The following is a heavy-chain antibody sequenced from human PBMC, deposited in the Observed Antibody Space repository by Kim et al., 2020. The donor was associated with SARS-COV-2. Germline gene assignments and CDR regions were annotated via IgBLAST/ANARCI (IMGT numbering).Heavy chain of an antibody. Sequence: GESLKISCKGSGFDFNTNWIAWVRQKPGRGLEWMGIIWPSDSDTIYSPSFQGQVTISADKSINTAYVEWSDLRASDSAIYFCARRATTWEPFDLWGQGSLVTVSS. J-gene: IGHJ4*02. CDR1: GFDFNTNW. V-gene: IGHV5-51*01. CDR2: IWPSDSDT. D-gene: IGHD1-26*01. CDR3: ARRATTWEPFDL.